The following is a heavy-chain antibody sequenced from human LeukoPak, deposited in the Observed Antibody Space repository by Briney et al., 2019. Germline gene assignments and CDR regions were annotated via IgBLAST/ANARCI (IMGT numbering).Heavy chain of an antibody. CDR3: ARVEERRPRAFDI. CDR2: IYYSGST. CDR1: GGSISSYY. J-gene: IGHJ3*02. D-gene: IGHD1/OR15-1a*01. V-gene: IGHV4-59*12. Sequence: SETLSLTCTVSGGSISSYYWSWIRQPPGKGLEWIGYIYYSGSTYYNPSLKSRVTISVDTSKNQFSLKLSSVTAADTAVYYCARVEERRPRAFDIWGQGTMVTVSS.